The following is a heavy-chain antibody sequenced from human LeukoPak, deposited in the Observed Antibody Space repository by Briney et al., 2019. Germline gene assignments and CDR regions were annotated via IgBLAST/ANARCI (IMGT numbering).Heavy chain of an antibody. CDR3: TTDLLDY. V-gene: IGHV3-15*01. CDR2: IKSKTDGGTT. J-gene: IGHJ4*02. Sequence: KTGGSLRLSCAASRFTFSSYSMNWVRQTPGKGLEWIGRIKSKTDGGTTEYTAPVKGRFSISRDDSKNTVYLQVNSLKTEDTAVYYCTTDLLDYWGQGTLVTVSS. CDR1: RFTFSSYS.